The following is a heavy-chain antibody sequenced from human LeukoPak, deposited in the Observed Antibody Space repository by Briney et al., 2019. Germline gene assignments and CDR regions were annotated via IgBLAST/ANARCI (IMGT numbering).Heavy chain of an antibody. D-gene: IGHD1-26*01. J-gene: IGHJ5*02. CDR2: ISPSGSST. CDR3: VRDALGESGAGGP. Sequence: GGSLRRSREGSGFTFSAYSIHSVRPPQGIGLEWVSSISPSGSSTWNADSVRGRFSISRDNARDSVSPQMNGLRGEDTAVYYCVRDALGESGAGGPWGLGTQVTVSS. CDR1: GFTFSAYS. V-gene: IGHV3-21*01.